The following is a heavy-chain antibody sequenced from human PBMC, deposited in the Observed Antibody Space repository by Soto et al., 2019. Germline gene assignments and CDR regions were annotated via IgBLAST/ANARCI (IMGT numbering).Heavy chain of an antibody. CDR2: SSPRGDTI. CDR3: AKGPHTNVGWPYYFES. Sequence: SLRLSCVASGFSLANYPMNWVRQTPGKGLECISYSSPRGDTIYYADSVEGRFTISRDNARNSLSLHMSSLRDEDSALYYCAKGPHTNVGWPYYFESWGQGXPVTVYS. V-gene: IGHV3-48*02. CDR1: GFSLANYP. J-gene: IGHJ4*02. D-gene: IGHD6-19*01.